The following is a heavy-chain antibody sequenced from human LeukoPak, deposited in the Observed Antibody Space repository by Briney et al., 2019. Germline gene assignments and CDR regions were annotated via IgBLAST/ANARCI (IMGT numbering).Heavy chain of an antibody. J-gene: IGHJ4*02. Sequence: GGSLRLSCAASGFTFSSYAMSWVRQAPGKGLEWVSAISGSGGSTYYADSVKGRFTISRDNSKNTRYLKMNSLRAEDTAVYYCAKDQGFSSGSPIDYWGQGTLVTVSS. D-gene: IGHD2-15*01. CDR2: ISGSGGST. CDR1: GFTFSSYA. V-gene: IGHV3-23*01. CDR3: AKDQGFSSGSPIDY.